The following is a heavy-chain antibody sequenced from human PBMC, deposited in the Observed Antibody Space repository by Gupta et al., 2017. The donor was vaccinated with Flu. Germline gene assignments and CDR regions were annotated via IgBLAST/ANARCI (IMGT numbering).Heavy chain of an antibody. CDR2: VYHSGST. CDR3: ARSATGDYFDS. Sequence: QLQLHESGPGLVKPSETLSLTCSVSGDSLSSGTYFWGWIRQPPTKGLEWIGNVYHSGSTHYNPSLKSRVTLSVDTSTNQFSLRLTSVTAADTAIYYCARSATGDYFDSWGQGTLVTVSS. CDR1: GDSLSSGTYF. V-gene: IGHV4-39*01. J-gene: IGHJ4*02. D-gene: IGHD2-15*01.